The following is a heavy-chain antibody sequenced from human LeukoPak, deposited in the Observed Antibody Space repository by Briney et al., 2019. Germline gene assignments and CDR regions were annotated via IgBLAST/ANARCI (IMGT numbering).Heavy chain of an antibody. V-gene: IGHV4-34*01. CDR1: GGSLNGYY. CDR3: ARRNRFGRDGYY. J-gene: IGHJ4*02. D-gene: IGHD3-16*01. Sequence: SETLSLTCAVYGGSLNGYYWSWIRQPPGKGLEWIGEISHSGSTNYKSSLKNRVTISVDTSKNQFSLKLSSVTAADTAVYYCARRNRFGRDGYYWGQGTLVTVSS. CDR2: ISHSGST.